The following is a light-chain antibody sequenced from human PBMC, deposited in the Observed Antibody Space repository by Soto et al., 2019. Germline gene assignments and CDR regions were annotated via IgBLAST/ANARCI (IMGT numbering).Light chain of an antibody. J-gene: IGLJ2*01. CDR1: SSDVGSYNL. CDR2: DDS. CDR3: CSYVRGGTVI. Sequence: QSVLTQPASVSGSPGQSITISCSGTSSDVGSYNLVSWYQQHPGEAPKLMIYDDSKRPSGVSNRFSGSKSVNTASLTISGLQAEDEAVYYCCSYVRGGTVIFGGGTKLTVL. V-gene: IGLV2-23*01.